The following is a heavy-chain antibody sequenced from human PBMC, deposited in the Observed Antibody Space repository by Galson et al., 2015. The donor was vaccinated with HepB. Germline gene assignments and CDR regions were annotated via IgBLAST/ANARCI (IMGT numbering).Heavy chain of an antibody. J-gene: IGHJ4*02. CDR3: AHRRAPRAIAAAGFDY. D-gene: IGHD6-13*01. V-gene: IGHV2-5*02. CDR2: IYWDDDK. CDR1: GFSLSTSGVG. Sequence: PALVKPTQTLTLTCTFSGFSLSTSGVGVGWIRQPPGKALEWLALIYWDDDKRYSPSLKSRLTITKDTSKNQVVLTMTNMDPVDTATYYCAHRRAPRAIAAAGFDYWGQGTLVTVSS.